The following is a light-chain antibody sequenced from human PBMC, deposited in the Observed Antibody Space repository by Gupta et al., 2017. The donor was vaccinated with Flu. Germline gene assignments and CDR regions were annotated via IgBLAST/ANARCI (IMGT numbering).Light chain of an antibody. CDR1: IGHSYNA. V-gene: IGLV4-69*01. Sequence: QLVLTQSPSASASLGPSVNLPCTLTIGHSYNAIAWHQQQPEKGPRYLMKLNSDGSHIKGDGIPDRFSGSSSGAERYLTISSLHSEDEADYYCQTWGTGSHVVFGGGTKLTVL. J-gene: IGLJ2*01. CDR3: QTWGTGSHVV. CDR2: LNSDGSH.